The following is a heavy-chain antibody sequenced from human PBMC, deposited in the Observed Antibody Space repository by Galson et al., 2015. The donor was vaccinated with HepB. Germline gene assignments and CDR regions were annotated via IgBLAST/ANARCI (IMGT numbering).Heavy chain of an antibody. CDR3: AKVGGVGGYFLEWLRSFDY. CDR2: ISGSGGST. V-gene: IGHV3-23*01. Sequence: SLRLSCAASGFTFSSYAMSWVRQAPGKGLEWVSAISGSGGSTYYADSVKGRFTISRDNSMNTLYLQMNSLRAEDTAVYYCAKVGGVGGYFLEWLRSFDYWGQGTLVTVSS. J-gene: IGHJ4*02. D-gene: IGHD3-3*01. CDR1: GFTFSSYA.